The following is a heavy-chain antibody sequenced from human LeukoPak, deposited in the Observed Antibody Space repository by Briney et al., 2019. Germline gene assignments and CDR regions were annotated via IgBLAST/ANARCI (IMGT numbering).Heavy chain of an antibody. Sequence: SETLSPTCTVSGGSISSYYWSWIRQPPGKGLEWIGFIYYSGSTDYNPSLKSRVTISVDTSKNQFSLKLSSVTAADTALYYCARGMGSYLFNFDCWGQGTLVTVSS. CDR3: ARGMGSYLFNFDC. CDR1: GGSISSYY. CDR2: IYYSGST. V-gene: IGHV4-59*01. J-gene: IGHJ4*02. D-gene: IGHD1-26*01.